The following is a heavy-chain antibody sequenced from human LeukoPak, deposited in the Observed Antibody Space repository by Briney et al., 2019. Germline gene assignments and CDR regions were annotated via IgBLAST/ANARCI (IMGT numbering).Heavy chain of an antibody. Sequence: GGSLRLSCAASGFTFSSYAMHWVRQAPGKGLEWVAVISYDGSNKYYADPVKGRFTISRDNSKNTLYLQMNSLRAEDTAVYYCAREGGLRYFDWLPRGYYFDYWGQGTLVTVSS. V-gene: IGHV3-30*04. D-gene: IGHD3-9*01. J-gene: IGHJ4*02. CDR3: AREGGLRYFDWLPRGYYFDY. CDR2: ISYDGSNK. CDR1: GFTFSSYA.